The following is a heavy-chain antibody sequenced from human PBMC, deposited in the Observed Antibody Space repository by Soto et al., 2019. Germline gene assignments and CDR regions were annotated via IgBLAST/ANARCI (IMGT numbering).Heavy chain of an antibody. Sequence: PGGSLRLSCAASGFTLSDYEMNWVRQAPVQGLEWLSYISSTGFTTFYADSVKGRFTISRDNVKNSLYLQMNSLRVEDTAVYYCARAHGHFDYWGQGTLVAVSS. CDR2: ISSTGFTT. CDR3: ARAHGHFDY. CDR1: GFTLSDYE. V-gene: IGHV3-48*03. J-gene: IGHJ4*02.